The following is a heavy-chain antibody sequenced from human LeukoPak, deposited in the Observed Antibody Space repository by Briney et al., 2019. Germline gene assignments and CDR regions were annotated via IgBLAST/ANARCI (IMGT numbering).Heavy chain of an antibody. CDR1: GFTFSSYG. J-gene: IGHJ6*03. V-gene: IGHV3-33*01. Sequence: PGRSLRLSCAASGFTFSSYGMHWVRQAPGKGLEWVAVILNDGSQEKYADSVKGRFTISRDNAKNSLYLQMNSLRAEDTAVYYCARDPGYDSSGYYHFYYYYYMDVWGKGTTVTVSS. D-gene: IGHD3-22*01. CDR3: ARDPGYDSSGYYHFYYYYYMDV. CDR2: ILNDGSQE.